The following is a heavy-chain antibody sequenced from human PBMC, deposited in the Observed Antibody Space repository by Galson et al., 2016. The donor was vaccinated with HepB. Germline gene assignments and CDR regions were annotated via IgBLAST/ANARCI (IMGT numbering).Heavy chain of an antibody. D-gene: IGHD3-16*01. V-gene: IGHV1-8*01. CDR1: GNTFTSND. Sequence: VKVSCKASGNTFTSNDINWVRQATGQGLEWMGWMNPNSGNTGYAQKFQGRVTMTRNTSIRTAYMELSSLRSEDKAVYYCAGVSGFGGGMDGWGQGTTVTVSS. J-gene: IGHJ6*02. CDR3: AGVSGFGGGMDG. CDR2: MNPNSGNT.